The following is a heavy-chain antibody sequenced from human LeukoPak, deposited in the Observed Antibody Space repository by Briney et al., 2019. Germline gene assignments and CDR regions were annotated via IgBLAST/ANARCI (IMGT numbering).Heavy chain of an antibody. CDR3: ARLGYYGSGSYYFYYYYYGMDV. V-gene: IGHV4-39*01. CDR2: IYYSVSN. CDR1: GGSISSSSYY. J-gene: IGHJ6*02. Sequence: WETLSLTCTVSGGSISSSSYYWGWIRQPPGKGLEWIGSIYYSVSNSNNPSLKSLVTISADTSKTQFSLKLSSVDAADTAVYYCARLGYYGSGSYYFYYYYYGMDVWGQGTTVTVSS. D-gene: IGHD3-10*01.